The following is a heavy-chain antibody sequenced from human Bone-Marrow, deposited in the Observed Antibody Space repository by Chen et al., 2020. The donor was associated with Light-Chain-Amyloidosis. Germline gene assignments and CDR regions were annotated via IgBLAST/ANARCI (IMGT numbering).Heavy chain of an antibody. Sequence: VQLVETGGGLIHPGGSLRLSCAASGFTVNSNYMNWVRQAPGQGLEWVSVIYTSGNTNYADSVKGRFTISRDNSKNTVYLQMNSLRVEDTAVYYCVKEGRRGCDHLMDYWGQGTQVTVSS. D-gene: IGHD6-19*01. J-gene: IGHJ4*02. CDR2: IYTSGNT. CDR3: VKEGRRGCDHLMDY. V-gene: IGHV3-53*02. CDR1: GFTVNSNY.